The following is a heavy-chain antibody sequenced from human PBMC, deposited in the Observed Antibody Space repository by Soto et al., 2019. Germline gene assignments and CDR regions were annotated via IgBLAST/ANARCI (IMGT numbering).Heavy chain of an antibody. Sequence: PSETLSLTCAVYNGSFSGYYWTWIRQPPGKGLEWIGEINHSGSTNYNPSLKSRVTISVDTSKNQFPLKLSSVTAADTAVYYCAREAYYDSSLIDYWGQGTLVTVSS. V-gene: IGHV4-34*01. CDR3: AREAYYDSSLIDY. CDR1: NGSFSGYY. CDR2: INHSGST. D-gene: IGHD3-22*01. J-gene: IGHJ4*02.